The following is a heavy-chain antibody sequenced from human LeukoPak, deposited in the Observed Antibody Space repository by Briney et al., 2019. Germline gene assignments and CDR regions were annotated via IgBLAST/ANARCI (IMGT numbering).Heavy chain of an antibody. CDR2: INEDGSEK. V-gene: IGHV3-7*01. CDR1: AFTFSRYW. J-gene: IGHJ6*03. Sequence: PGGSLRLSCAASAFTFSRYWTTWVRQAPGKELEWVANINEDGSEKYYLDSVRGRFTISRDNAKNSLYLQMNSLRAEDTAVYYCARGVVFMDVWGKGTTVTISS. CDR3: ARGVVFMDV. D-gene: IGHD2-15*01.